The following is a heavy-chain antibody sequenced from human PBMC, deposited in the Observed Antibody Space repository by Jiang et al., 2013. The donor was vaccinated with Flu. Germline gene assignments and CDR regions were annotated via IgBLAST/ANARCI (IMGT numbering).Heavy chain of an antibody. J-gene: IGHJ4*02. Sequence: VQLVESGGDVVQPGGSLRLSCAASGFTFKKSGLHWVRQAPGKGLEWVAFIRSDGSDKYYADSVKGRFTISRDNSQNSLFLQMTRLRTDDTAVYYCARGEPVADLCDFWGQ. CDR2: IRSDGSDK. V-gene: IGHV3-30*02. CDR3: ARGEPVADLCDF. CDR1: GFTFKKSG. D-gene: IGHD1-14*01.